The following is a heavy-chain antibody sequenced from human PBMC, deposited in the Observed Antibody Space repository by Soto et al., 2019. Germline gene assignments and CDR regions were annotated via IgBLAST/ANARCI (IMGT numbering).Heavy chain of an antibody. V-gene: IGHV1-8*01. CDR1: GYTFTSYD. J-gene: IGHJ4*02. Sequence: QVQLVQSGAEVKKPGASVKVSCKASGYTFTSYDINWVRQATGQGLEWMGWMNPNSGNTGDAQKFQGRVTMTRNTSISTAYMERSSLRAEDTAVYYCAITDMRFGEHHYWGQGTLVTVSS. CDR2: MNPNSGNT. D-gene: IGHD3-10*01. CDR3: AITDMRFGEHHY.